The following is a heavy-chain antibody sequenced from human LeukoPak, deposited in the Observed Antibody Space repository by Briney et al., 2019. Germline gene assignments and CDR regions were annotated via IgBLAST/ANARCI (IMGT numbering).Heavy chain of an antibody. J-gene: IGHJ6*02. V-gene: IGHV3-9*01. CDR1: GFTFDDYF. Sequence: HPGRSLRLSCAASGFTFDDYFMHWVRQAPGKGLEWVSSINWNSATIGYADSVRGRFTISRDNAKNSIYLEMKSLRVEDTALYYCARDLGRRQGLVPAGRFGHPYDYYGMDVWGQGTTVTVSS. D-gene: IGHD6-13*01. CDR3: ARDLGRRQGLVPAGRFGHPYDYYGMDV. CDR2: INWNSATI.